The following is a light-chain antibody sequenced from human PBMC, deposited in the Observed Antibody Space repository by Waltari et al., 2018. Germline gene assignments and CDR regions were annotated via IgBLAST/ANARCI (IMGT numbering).Light chain of an antibody. CDR2: GAA. CDR1: QSIHKDY. CDR3: QQYGAAPRT. V-gene: IGKV3-20*01. J-gene: IGKJ1*01. Sequence: IVLTQSPGTLSLSPGERATLSCRATQSIHKDYLAWHQQKPGQPPRLLIYGAATRATGIPDRFSGGGSGTDFTLTISRLEPEDFAVYYCQQYGAAPRTFGQGTKVEI.